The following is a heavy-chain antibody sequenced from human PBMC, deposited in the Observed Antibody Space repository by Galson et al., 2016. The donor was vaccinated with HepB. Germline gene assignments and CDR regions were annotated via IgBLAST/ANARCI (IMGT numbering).Heavy chain of an antibody. V-gene: IGHV1-2*02. CDR2: INPSTGGT. J-gene: IGHJ4*02. CDR1: GYSFAGYY. Sequence: SVKVSCKASGYSFAGYYIHWVRQAPGLGPEWMGWINPSTGGTNYAPKFEGRVTMTGDTSISTAYLEVNGLTSDDTAVYYCARVPLHCSSTGCYIDFWGQGSLVTVSS. CDR3: ARVPLHCSSTGCYIDF. D-gene: IGHD2-2*02.